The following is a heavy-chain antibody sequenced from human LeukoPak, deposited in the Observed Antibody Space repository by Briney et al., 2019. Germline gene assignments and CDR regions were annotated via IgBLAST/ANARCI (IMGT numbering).Heavy chain of an antibody. CDR3: TTDFSGNYFPGGY. Sequence: LRLSXAASGFTFSNAWMSWVRQAPGKGLEWVGRIKSKTDGGTTDYAAPVKGRFTISRDDSKNTLYLQMNSLKTEDTAVYYCTTDFSGNYFPGGYWGQGTLVTVSS. D-gene: IGHD1-26*01. V-gene: IGHV3-15*01. CDR2: IKSKTDGGTT. CDR1: GFTFSNAW. J-gene: IGHJ4*02.